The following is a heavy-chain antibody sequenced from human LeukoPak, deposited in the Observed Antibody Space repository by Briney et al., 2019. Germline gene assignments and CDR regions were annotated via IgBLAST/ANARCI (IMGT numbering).Heavy chain of an antibody. CDR1: GFTFSSYA. CDR2: ISYDGSNK. J-gene: IGHJ4*02. D-gene: IGHD1-26*01. Sequence: GGSLRLSCAASGFTFSSYAMHWVRQAPGKGLEWVALISYDGSNKYYADSVKGRFTISRDNSKNTLYLQMNSLRAEDTALYYCAKGWGAFDYWGQGTLVTVSS. CDR3: AKGWGAFDY. V-gene: IGHV3-30*04.